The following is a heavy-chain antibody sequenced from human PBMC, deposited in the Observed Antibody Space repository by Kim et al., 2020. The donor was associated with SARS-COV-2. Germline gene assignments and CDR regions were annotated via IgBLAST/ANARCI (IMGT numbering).Heavy chain of an antibody. CDR3: ARHVRNWYFDL. CDR2: INYSGRA. J-gene: IGHJ2*01. Sequence: AETLSLTCTVSGVSISSSTDYWAWIRQPPGKGLECIGNINYSGRAYYNPSLNSRVTISVDTSKNQLSLKLSSVTAADTAVYYCARHVRNWYFDLWGRGTLVPVSS. V-gene: IGHV4-39*01. CDR1: GVSISSSTDY.